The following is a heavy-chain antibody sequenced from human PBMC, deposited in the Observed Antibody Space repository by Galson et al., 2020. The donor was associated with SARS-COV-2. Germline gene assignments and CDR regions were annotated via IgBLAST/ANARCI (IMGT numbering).Heavy chain of an antibody. J-gene: IGHJ1*01. CDR1: GFSFRTSG. Sequence: GESLKISCAASGFSFRTSGMHWVRQAPDKGLEWVAVTWYGGSFIYYADSVKGRFTMSRDESTNTVYLEMNRLRADDTAIYYCARGSGLSSPPAHYYDTSVYFAEYFQDWGLGTLVTVSS. V-gene: IGHV3-33*01. CDR2: TWYGGSFI. D-gene: IGHD3-22*01. CDR3: ARGSGLSSPPAHYYDTSVYFAEYFQD.